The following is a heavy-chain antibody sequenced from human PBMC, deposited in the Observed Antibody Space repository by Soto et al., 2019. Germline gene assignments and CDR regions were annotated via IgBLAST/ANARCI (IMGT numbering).Heavy chain of an antibody. D-gene: IGHD6-19*01. Sequence: HPGGSLRLSCAASGFTFSTYAMGWVRQAPGKGLDWVSSISGTLSTYYADSMKGQFTISRDNSKNTMYIQINSLRPDDTAVYFCAKGYSTGWSEGYFDYWGQGALVTRLL. V-gene: IGHV3-23*01. CDR2: ISGTLST. J-gene: IGHJ4*02. CDR3: AKGYSTGWSEGYFDY. CDR1: GFTFSTYA.